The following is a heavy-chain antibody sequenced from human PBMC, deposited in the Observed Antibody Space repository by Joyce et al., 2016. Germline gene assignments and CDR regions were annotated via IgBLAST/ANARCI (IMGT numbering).Heavy chain of an antibody. Sequence: EDHLVQSGAEMKKPGESLRISCLVSGYTFVNYWISWVRQMPGKGLEGMGRLDPTDSRTDNRPSFPGNVTFSADKSISTAYLQWTSLKASDTDIYYCARHRRGGNFVPFDYWGQGTLVTVSS. D-gene: IGHD4-23*01. CDR1: GYTFVNYW. CDR2: LDPTDSRT. J-gene: IGHJ4*02. V-gene: IGHV5-10-1*03. CDR3: ARHRRGGNFVPFDY.